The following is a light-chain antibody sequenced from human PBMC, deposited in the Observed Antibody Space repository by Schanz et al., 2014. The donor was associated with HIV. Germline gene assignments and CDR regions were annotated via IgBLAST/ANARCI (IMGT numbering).Light chain of an antibody. V-gene: IGKV3-20*01. J-gene: IGKJ3*01. CDR2: GAS. Sequence: EIVLTQSPGTLSLSPGERATLSCRASQSVSSSSLAWYQQNPGQAPTLLIYGASSSATGIPDRFSGSGSGTDFTLTISRLEPEDFAVYYCQQYGSSPFSFGPGTKVDIK. CDR1: QSVSSSS. CDR3: QQYGSSPFS.